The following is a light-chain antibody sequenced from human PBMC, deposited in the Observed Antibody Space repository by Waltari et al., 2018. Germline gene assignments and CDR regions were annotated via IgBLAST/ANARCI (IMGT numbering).Light chain of an antibody. J-gene: IGLJ2*01. CDR1: RSNIGAGYA. CDR3: QSYDSSLSVVV. Sequence: QSVLTPPPSVSGAPGQRHTISCPGGRSNIGAGYAVHWYQQLPGTAPNLLIYGNSNRPSGVPDRFSGSKSGTSASLAITGLQAEDEADYYCQSYDSSLSVVVFGGGTKLTVL. CDR2: GNS. V-gene: IGLV1-40*01.